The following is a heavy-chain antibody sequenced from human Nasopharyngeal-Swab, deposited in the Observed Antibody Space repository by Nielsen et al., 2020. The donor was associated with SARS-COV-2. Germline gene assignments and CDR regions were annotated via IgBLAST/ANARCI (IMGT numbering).Heavy chain of an antibody. Sequence: SETLSLTCTVSGGSISSYLWSWIRQSPGKGLEWIGHIFYSGSTTYNPSLRSRVTILVDTSKNQFSLRLSSVTAADTAVYFCARRGNSYGGNWFDSWGLGSLVVVSS. J-gene: IGHJ5*01. CDR2: IFYSGST. CDR1: GGSISSYL. D-gene: IGHD2/OR15-2a*01. V-gene: IGHV4-59*01. CDR3: ARRGNSYGGNWFDS.